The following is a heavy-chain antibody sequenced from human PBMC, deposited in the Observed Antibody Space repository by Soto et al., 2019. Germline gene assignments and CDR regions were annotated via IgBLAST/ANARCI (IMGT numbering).Heavy chain of an antibody. J-gene: IGHJ4*02. Sequence: QVQLVQSGAEVKKPGSSVKVSCKASGGTFSSYTISWVRQAPGQGLEWMGRIIPILGIANYAQKFQGRVTITADKSTSTAYMELSSLRSEDTAVYYCARVVWGDFGGGANWGQGTLVTVSS. D-gene: IGHD2-21*01. V-gene: IGHV1-69*02. CDR1: GGTFSSYT. CDR2: IIPILGIA. CDR3: ARVVWGDFGGGAN.